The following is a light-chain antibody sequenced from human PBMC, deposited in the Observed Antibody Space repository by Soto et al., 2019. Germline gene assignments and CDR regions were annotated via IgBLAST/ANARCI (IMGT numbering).Light chain of an antibody. CDR3: QSYDSSLSGAV. CDR1: SGDVGSYNL. CDR2: EVT. V-gene: IGLV2-23*02. Sequence: QSALTQPASVSGSPGQSITIPCTGTSGDVGSYNLVSWYQQHPGKAPKLLIYEVTERPSGVSNRFSGSKSGNTASLTISGLQPDDEADYYCQSYDSSLSGAVFGGGTQLTVL. J-gene: IGLJ7*01.